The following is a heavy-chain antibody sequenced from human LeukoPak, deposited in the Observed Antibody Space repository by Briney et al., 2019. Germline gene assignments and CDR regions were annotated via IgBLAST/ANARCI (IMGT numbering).Heavy chain of an antibody. D-gene: IGHD1-26*01. V-gene: IGHV3-72*01. Sequence: GGSLRLSCEASGFTFSNAWMSWVRQAPGKGLEWVGRTRNKANSYITEYAASVKGRFTISRDDSKNSLYLQMSSLKTDDTAMYYCASIRGTFGYWGQGTLVTVSS. CDR2: TRNKANSYIT. CDR3: ASIRGTFGY. J-gene: IGHJ4*02. CDR1: GFTFSNAW.